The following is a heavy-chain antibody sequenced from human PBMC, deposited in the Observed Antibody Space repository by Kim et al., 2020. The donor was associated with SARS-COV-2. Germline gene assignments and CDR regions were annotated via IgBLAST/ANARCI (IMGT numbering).Heavy chain of an antibody. J-gene: IGHJ4*02. V-gene: IGHV3-33*01. CDR2: IWYDGSNK. CDR3: AREGLLSWGAAGLQN. D-gene: IGHD2-21*02. CDR1: GFTFSSYG. Sequence: GGSLRLSCAASGFTFSSYGMHWVRQAPGKGLEWVAVIWYDGSNKYYADSVKGRFTISRDNSKNTLYLQMNSLRAEDTAVYYCAREGLLSWGAAGLQNWGQGTLVTVSS.